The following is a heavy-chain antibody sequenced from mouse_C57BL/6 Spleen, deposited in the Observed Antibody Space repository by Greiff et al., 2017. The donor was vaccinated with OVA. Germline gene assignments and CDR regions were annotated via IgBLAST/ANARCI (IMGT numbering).Heavy chain of an antibody. Sequence: QVQLQQPGAELVKPGASVKLSCKASGYTFTSYWMHWVKQRPGQGLEWIGRIDPNSGGTKYNEKFKSKATLTVDKPSSTAYMQLSSLTSEDSAVYYCARTNWDEGWFAYWGQGTLVTVSA. CDR3: ARTNWDEGWFAY. CDR2: IDPNSGGT. V-gene: IGHV1-72*01. D-gene: IGHD4-1*01. CDR1: GYTFTSYW. J-gene: IGHJ3*01.